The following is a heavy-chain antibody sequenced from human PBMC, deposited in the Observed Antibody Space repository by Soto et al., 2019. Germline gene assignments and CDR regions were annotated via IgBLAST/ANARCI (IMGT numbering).Heavy chain of an antibody. CDR1: GFTFTRYG. V-gene: IGHV3-21*01. J-gene: IGHJ4*02. CDR3: ARNDEGVSRL. Sequence: EVQLVESGGGLVKPGGSLRLSCVASGFTFTRYGMNWVRQAPGKGLEWVSSISDGSDYIVYADSMKGRFTISRDNAKNSLYLEMNSLRAEDTAVYFCARNDEGVSRLWGQGTLVTVSS. D-gene: IGHD2-2*01. CDR2: ISDGSDYI.